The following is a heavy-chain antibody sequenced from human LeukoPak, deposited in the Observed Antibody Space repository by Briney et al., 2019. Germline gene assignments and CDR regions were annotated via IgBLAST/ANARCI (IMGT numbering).Heavy chain of an antibody. D-gene: IGHD2-2*01. CDR2: SIPIFGTA. Sequence: SVKVSCKASRGTFSSYAISWGRQAPGQGVEWRGGSIPIFGTANYAQKLQGRVTITTDESTSTAYMQLSSLRAEDTAVYYCARDRGYCSSTSCPYFDYWGQGTLVTVSS. V-gene: IGHV1-69*05. CDR1: RGTFSSYA. CDR3: ARDRGYCSSTSCPYFDY. J-gene: IGHJ4*02.